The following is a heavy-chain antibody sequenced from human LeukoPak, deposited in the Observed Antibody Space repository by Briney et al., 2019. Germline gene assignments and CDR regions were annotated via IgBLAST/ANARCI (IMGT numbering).Heavy chain of an antibody. Sequence: PGGSLRLSCTASEFTFSNYWMTWVRQAPGKGLEWVAHMNQDGSEKYYVDSVKGRFTISRDNAKSSLYLQMNSLRAEDTAVYYCARGHVRVVTNYYYGLDVWGQGTTVTVSS. D-gene: IGHD4-23*01. J-gene: IGHJ6*02. CDR2: MNQDGSEK. CDR3: ARGHVRVVTNYYYGLDV. V-gene: IGHV3-7*01. CDR1: EFTFSNYW.